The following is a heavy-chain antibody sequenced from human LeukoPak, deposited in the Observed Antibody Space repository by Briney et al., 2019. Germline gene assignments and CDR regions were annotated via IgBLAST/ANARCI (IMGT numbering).Heavy chain of an antibody. J-gene: IGHJ6*02. CDR3: AKDSRGGPDYLAAAGYYYGMDV. V-gene: IGHV3-23*01. Sequence: PGESLRLSCAASGFTFNTYAMSWVRQAPGKGLEWVSAISSSGGSTFHADSVKGRFTISRDNSKNTLYLQMNSLKAEDTAVYYCAKDSRGGPDYLAAAGYYYGMDVWGQGTTVTVSS. D-gene: IGHD6-13*01. CDR2: ISSSGGST. CDR1: GFTFNTYA.